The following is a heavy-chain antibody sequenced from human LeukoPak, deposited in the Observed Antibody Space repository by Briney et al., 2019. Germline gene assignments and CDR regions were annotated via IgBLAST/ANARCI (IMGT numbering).Heavy chain of an antibody. D-gene: IGHD3-22*01. Sequence: PGGSLRLSCAAPGFPFSSYAMSWVRQAPGKGLEWVSTISGSGGSTYYADSVKGRFTISRDNSKNTLYLQMNSLRAEDTAVYYCAKFLYYYDSSGYYYLDYWGQGTLVTVSS. V-gene: IGHV3-23*01. CDR1: GFPFSSYA. CDR3: AKFLYYYDSSGYYYLDY. CDR2: ISGSGGST. J-gene: IGHJ4*02.